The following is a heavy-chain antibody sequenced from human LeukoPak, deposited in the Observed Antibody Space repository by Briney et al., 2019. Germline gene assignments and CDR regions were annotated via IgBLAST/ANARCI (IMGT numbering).Heavy chain of an antibody. D-gene: IGHD3-3*01. CDR2: IIPIFGTA. Sequence: SVKVSCKASGYTFTSYYMHWVRQAPGQGLEWMGGIIPIFGTANYAQKFQGRVTITADESTSTAYMELSSLRSEDTAVYYCARNPQGVEYYYYMDVWGKGTTVTISS. CDR3: ARNPQGVEYYYYMDV. V-gene: IGHV1-69*13. CDR1: GYTFTSYY. J-gene: IGHJ6*03.